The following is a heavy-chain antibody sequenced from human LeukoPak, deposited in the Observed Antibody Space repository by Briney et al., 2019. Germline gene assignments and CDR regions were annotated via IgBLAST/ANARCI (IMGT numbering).Heavy chain of an antibody. CDR3: VKPRGYCSSTSCNTQLYWYFDL. V-gene: IGHV3-33*06. J-gene: IGHJ2*01. CDR2: IWSDGSNK. CDR1: GFPFSSYG. Sequence: GGSLRLSCAASGFPFSSYGMHWVRQAPGEGLEWVAVIWSDGSNKYYGDSVKGRFTISRDNSKNTLYLQMNSLRVEDTAIHYCVKPRGYCSSTSCNTQLYWYFDLWGRGTLVTVSS. D-gene: IGHD2-2*01.